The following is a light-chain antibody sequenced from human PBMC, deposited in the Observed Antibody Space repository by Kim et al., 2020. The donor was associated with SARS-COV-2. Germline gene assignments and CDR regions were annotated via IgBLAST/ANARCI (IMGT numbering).Light chain of an antibody. CDR2: QNS. CDR1: KLEDKN. J-gene: IGLJ2*01. V-gene: IGLV3-1*01. Sequence: VSPGLTASITCSGRKLEDKNASWYQQKPGQSPVAVIYQNSHRPSGIPERFSGSNSGNTATLTISGTQAVDEADYYCQAWDSGTVVFGGGTQLTVL. CDR3: QAWDSGTVV.